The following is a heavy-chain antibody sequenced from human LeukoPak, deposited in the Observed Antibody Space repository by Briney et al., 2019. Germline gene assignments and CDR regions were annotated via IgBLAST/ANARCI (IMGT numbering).Heavy chain of an antibody. CDR1: GFTFSSYW. CDR2: IKQDGSEK. D-gene: IGHD5-18*01. CDR3: AREGWLRRSDY. V-gene: IGHV3-7*01. Sequence: PGGSLRLSCAASGFTFSSYWMSWVRQAPGKGLEWVANIKQDGSEKYYLDSVKGRFTISRDNAKNSLYLQMNSLRAEDTAVYYCAREGWLRRSDYWGQGTLVTVSS. J-gene: IGHJ4*02.